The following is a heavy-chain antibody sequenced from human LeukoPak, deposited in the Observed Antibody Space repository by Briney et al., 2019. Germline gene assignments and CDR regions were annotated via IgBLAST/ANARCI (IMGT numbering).Heavy chain of an antibody. CDR2: ISSSSSTI. J-gene: IGHJ6*02. D-gene: IGHD3-10*01. CDR1: GFTFSSYS. CDR3: ARDGYYYGSGRNGMDV. V-gene: IGHV3-48*01. Sequence: SGGSLRLSCAASGFTFSSYSMIWVRQAPGKGLEWVSYISSSSSTIYYADSVKGRFTISRDNAKNSLYLQMNSLRAEDTAVYYCARDGYYYGSGRNGMDVWGQGTTVTVSS.